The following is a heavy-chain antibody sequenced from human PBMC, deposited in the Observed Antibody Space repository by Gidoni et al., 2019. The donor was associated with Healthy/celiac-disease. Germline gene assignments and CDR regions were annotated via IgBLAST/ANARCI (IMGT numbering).Heavy chain of an antibody. D-gene: IGHD2-21*02. CDR3: ARVDCGGDCHLSMASHYNWFDP. V-gene: IGHV3-53*01. CDR2: IYSGGST. J-gene: IGHJ5*02. CDR1: GFTVSRNS. Sequence: EVQLVESGGGLIQPGGSLRLSCAASGFTVSRNSMSWVRQAPGKGLEWVSVIYSGGSTYYADSVKGRFTISRDNSKNTLYLQMNSLRAEDTAVYYCARVDCGGDCHLSMASHYNWFDPWGQGTLVTVSS.